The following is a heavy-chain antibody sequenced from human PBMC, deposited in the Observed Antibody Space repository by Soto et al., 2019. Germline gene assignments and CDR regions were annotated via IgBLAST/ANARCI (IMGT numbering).Heavy chain of an antibody. Sequence: EVQLLESGGGLVQPGRSLSLSCAASGFTFSNYAMSWVRQAPGQGLDWVSAISGSGGTTYYADSVKGRFTISRDNSKNTLFLQMNRLRAKDAAVSYCTNFFVETRSTRGGPWSFNYWGQGTLVTVSS. CDR3: TNFFVETRSTRGGPWSFNY. J-gene: IGHJ4*02. CDR2: ISGSGGTT. D-gene: IGHD2-8*02. V-gene: IGHV3-23*01. CDR1: GFTFSNYA.